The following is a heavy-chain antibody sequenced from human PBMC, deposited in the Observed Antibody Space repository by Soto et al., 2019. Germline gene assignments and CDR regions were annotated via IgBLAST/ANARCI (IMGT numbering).Heavy chain of an antibody. Sequence: LRLSCAASGFTFSNAWMSWVRQAPGKGLEWVGRIKSKTDGGTTDYAAPVKGRFTISRDDSKNTLYLQMNSLKTEDTAVYYCTTLKQWLVLRYYYGMDVWGQGTTVTVSS. CDR1: GFTFSNAW. CDR2: IKSKTDGGTT. CDR3: TTLKQWLVLRYYYGMDV. V-gene: IGHV3-15*01. J-gene: IGHJ6*02. D-gene: IGHD6-19*01.